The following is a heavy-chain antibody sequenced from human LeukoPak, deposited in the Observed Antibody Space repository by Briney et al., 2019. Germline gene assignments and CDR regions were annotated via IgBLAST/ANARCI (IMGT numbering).Heavy chain of an antibody. J-gene: IGHJ3*02. CDR1: GFTVSSNY. D-gene: IGHD2-21*01. CDR2: IYSGGST. Sequence: GGSLRLSCAASGFTVSSNYMSWVRQAPGKGLEWVSVIYSGGSTYYADYVKGRFTISRDNSKNTLYLQMNSLRAEDTAVYYCARVIDDAFDIWGQGTMVTVSS. V-gene: IGHV3-53*01. CDR3: ARVIDDAFDI.